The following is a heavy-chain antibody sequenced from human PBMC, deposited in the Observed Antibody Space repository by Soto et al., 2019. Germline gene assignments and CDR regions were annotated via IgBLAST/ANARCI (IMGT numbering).Heavy chain of an antibody. CDR1: GGTFISDA. CDR2: VIPMFPKA. Sequence: QVRLVQSEAEVKKAGSSVKVSCKASGGTFISDAVTWVRQAPGQGLEWMGGVIPMFPKANYAQKFQGRATISADKATSTVYMELHSLKSEDTAVYYCARCHSDSSGPGYLDSWGQGTLVTVTS. V-gene: IGHV1-69*06. CDR3: ARCHSDSSGPGYLDS. D-gene: IGHD3-22*01. J-gene: IGHJ4*02.